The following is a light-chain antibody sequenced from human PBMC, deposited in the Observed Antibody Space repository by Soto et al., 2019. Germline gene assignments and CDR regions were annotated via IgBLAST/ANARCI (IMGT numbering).Light chain of an antibody. Sequence: EMVVTQSPATLSVSPGERVTLSCRTSQDVSSKLAWYQQKPGQLPSLLIYDASTRATGTPARFSGSGSGTEFTLAVSSLQSEDYALYFCQQYIRWPLTFGGGTKVEIK. CDR3: QQYIRWPLT. V-gene: IGKV3D-15*01. CDR1: QDVSSK. CDR2: DAS. J-gene: IGKJ4*01.